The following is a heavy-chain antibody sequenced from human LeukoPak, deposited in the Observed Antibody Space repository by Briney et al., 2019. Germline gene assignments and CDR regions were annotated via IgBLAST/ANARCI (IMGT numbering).Heavy chain of an antibody. J-gene: IGHJ4*02. Sequence: SETLSLICTVSGGSISSSPYYWGWIRQPPGKGLEWIGRIYHTGSTYYNPSLKSRVTISIDTSKKQFALKLSSVTAADTAVYYCAREDGIAAAGSPFDYWGQGTLVTVSS. CDR2: IYHTGST. CDR1: GGSISSSPYY. D-gene: IGHD6-13*01. V-gene: IGHV4-39*01. CDR3: AREDGIAAAGSPFDY.